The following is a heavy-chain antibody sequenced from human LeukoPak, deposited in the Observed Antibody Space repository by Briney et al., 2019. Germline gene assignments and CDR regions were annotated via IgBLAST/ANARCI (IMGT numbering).Heavy chain of an antibody. CDR1: GGSISSYY. V-gene: IGHV4-59*01. Sequence: PSETLSLTCTVSGGSISSYYWSWIRQPPGKGLEWIGYIYYSGSTNYNPSLKSRVTISVDTSKNQFSLKLSSVTAADTAVYYCARDLNQRGAFDIWGQGTMVTVSS. D-gene: IGHD1-14*01. CDR3: ARDLNQRGAFDI. J-gene: IGHJ3*02. CDR2: IYYSGST.